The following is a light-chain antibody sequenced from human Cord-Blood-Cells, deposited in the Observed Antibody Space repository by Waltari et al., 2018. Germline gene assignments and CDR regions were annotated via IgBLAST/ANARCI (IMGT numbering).Light chain of an antibody. J-gene: IGLJ3*02. CDR1: ALPKQS. Sequence: SYELTQPPSVSVSPGQTARNTSSGDALPKQSAYWYQQKPGQAPVLVIYKNSERPSGIPERFSGSSSGTTVTLTISGVQAEDEADYYCQSADSSGTYWVFGGGTKLTVL. CDR2: KNS. CDR3: QSADSSGTYWV. V-gene: IGLV3-25*03.